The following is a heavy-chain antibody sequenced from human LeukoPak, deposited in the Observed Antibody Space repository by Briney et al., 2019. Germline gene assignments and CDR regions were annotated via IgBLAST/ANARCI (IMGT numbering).Heavy chain of an antibody. CDR2: ISYDGSNK. V-gene: IGHV3-30*18. Sequence: GGSLRLSCAASGISFSNYSMNWVRQAPGKGLEWVAVISYDGSNKYYADSVKGRFTISRDNSKNTLYLQMNSLRAEDTAVYYCAKDLENHRVGATMGDYWGQGTLVTVSS. J-gene: IGHJ4*02. CDR3: AKDLENHRVGATMGDY. D-gene: IGHD1-26*01. CDR1: GISFSNYS.